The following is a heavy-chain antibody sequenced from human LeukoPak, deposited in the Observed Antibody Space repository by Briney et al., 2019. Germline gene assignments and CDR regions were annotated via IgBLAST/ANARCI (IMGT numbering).Heavy chain of an antibody. J-gene: IGHJ1*01. Sequence: ASVKVPCKASGGTFSSYAISWVRQAPGQGLEWMGGIIPIFGTANYAQKFQGRVTITTDESTSTAYMELSSLRSEDTAVYYCARAPCHLSCHGYFQHWGQGTLVTVSS. CDR3: ARAPCHLSCHGYFQH. CDR2: IIPIFGTA. V-gene: IGHV1-69*05. CDR1: GGTFSSYA. D-gene: IGHD2-15*01.